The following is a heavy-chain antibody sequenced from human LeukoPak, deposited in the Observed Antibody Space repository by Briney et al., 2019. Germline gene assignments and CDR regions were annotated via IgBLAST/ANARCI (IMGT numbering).Heavy chain of an antibody. CDR3: ARVYCSSSSCYPYFDY. J-gene: IGHJ4*01. CDR2: IYYSGST. CDR1: GGSISSGDYY. D-gene: IGHD2-2*01. V-gene: IGHV4-30-4*08. Sequence: SETLSLTCTVSGGSISSGDYYWSWIRQPPGKGLEWFAYIYYSGSTYYNPSLKSRVTISVYPSKNPCTLALRPLTAAHTSAYYCARVYCSSSSCYPYFDYWGHGDPGTVSS.